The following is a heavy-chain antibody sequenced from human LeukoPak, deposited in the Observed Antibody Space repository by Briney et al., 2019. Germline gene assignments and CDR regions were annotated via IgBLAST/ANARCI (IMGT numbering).Heavy chain of an antibody. CDR2: IYYSGST. Sequence: PSETLSLTCTVSGGSISTSSYYWGWIRQPPGKGPEWIGNIYYSGSTYYNPSLKSRVTISADTSKNQFSLELSSVTAADTAVYYCARRPVAAAGKIDYWGQGTLVTVSS. D-gene: IGHD6-13*01. J-gene: IGHJ4*02. CDR3: ARRPVAAAGKIDY. V-gene: IGHV4-39*01. CDR1: GGSISTSSYY.